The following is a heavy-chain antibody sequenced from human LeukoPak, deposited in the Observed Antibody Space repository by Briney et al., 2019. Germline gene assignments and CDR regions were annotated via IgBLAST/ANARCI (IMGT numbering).Heavy chain of an antibody. CDR3: ATSLGVVAAAAYYYYGMDV. CDR2: FDPEDGET. V-gene: IGHV1-24*01. D-gene: IGHD6-13*01. J-gene: IGHJ6*04. Sequence: ASVKVSCKVSGYTLTELSMHWVRQAPGQGIEWRGGFDPEDGETIYAQKFQGRVTMTEDTSTDTAYMELNSLRSEDTAVYYCATSLGVVAAAAYYYYGMDVWGKGTTVTVSS. CDR1: GYTLTELS.